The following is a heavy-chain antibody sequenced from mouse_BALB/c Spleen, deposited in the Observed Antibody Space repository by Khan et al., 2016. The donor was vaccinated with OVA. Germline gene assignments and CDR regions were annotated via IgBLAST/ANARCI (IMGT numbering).Heavy chain of an antibody. V-gene: IGHV1S137*01. CDR1: GYIFTDFS. D-gene: IGHD2-1*01. CDR3: ARGSGHYRVAY. Sequence: QVQLQQSGAELVRPGVSVKISCKGSGYIFTDFSMHWVKRSHAKSLEWIGVISTHYGDSIYNQNFKGKATLTVDRSSSAAYMELARLTSEDSAAYYCARGSGHYRVAYRGQGTLVTGSA. J-gene: IGHJ3*01. CDR2: ISTHYGDS.